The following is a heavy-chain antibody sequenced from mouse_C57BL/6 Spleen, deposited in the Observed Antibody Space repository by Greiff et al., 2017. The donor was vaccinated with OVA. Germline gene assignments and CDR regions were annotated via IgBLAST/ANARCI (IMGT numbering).Heavy chain of an antibody. CDR3: ARRGYYGNYEAWFAY. Sequence: EVKLVESGGGLVKPGGSLKLSCAASGFTFSSYTMSWVRQTPEKRLEWVATISGGGGNTYYPDSVKGRFTISRDNAKNTLYLQMSSLRSEDTALYYWARRGYYGNYEAWFAYWGQGTLVTVSA. J-gene: IGHJ3*01. CDR1: GFTFSSYT. CDR2: ISGGGGNT. V-gene: IGHV5-9*01. D-gene: IGHD2-1*01.